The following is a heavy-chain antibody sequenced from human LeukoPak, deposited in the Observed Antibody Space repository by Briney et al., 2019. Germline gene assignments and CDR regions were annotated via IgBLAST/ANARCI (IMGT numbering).Heavy chain of an antibody. CDR2: ISGSGGTT. V-gene: IGHV3-23*01. Sequence: GGSLRLSCAASGFIFSRYGMSWVRQAPGKGLEWVSAISGSGGTTYYADSVRGRFTISRDNSKNTLYLQITSLRAEDTGVYYCAKDHLPGIVVADRDYWGQGTLVTVSS. CDR3: AKDHLPGIVVADRDY. J-gene: IGHJ4*02. CDR1: GFIFSRYG. D-gene: IGHD6-19*01.